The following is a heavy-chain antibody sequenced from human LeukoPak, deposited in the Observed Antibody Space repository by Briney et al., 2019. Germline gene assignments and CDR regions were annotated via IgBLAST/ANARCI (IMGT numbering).Heavy chain of an antibody. D-gene: IGHD6-6*01. CDR1: GGSISSGGYS. V-gene: IGHV4-30-2*01. Sequence: SETLSLTCAVSGGSISSGGYSWSWIRQPPGKGLEWIGYIYHSGCTYYNPSLKSRVTISVDRSKNQCSLKLSSVTAADTAVYYCARGGRYSSSSPKVWFDPWGQGTLVTVSS. CDR2: IYHSGCT. J-gene: IGHJ5*02. CDR3: ARGGRYSSSSPKVWFDP.